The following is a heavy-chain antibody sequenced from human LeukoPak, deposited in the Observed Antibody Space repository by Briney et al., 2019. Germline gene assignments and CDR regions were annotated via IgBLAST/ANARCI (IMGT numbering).Heavy chain of an antibody. CDR1: GYTFTTYV. J-gene: IGHJ4*02. D-gene: IGHD3-10*01. CDR3: VRYGSGSLYDY. V-gene: IGHV1-18*01. CDR2: ISAYNGNT. Sequence: ASVKVSCKASGYTFTTYVISWVRQAPGQRLEWMGWISAYNGNTNYAQKFQGRVTMTTDTSTSTAYMELRSLRSDDTAVYYCVRYGSGSLYDYWGQGTLVTVSS.